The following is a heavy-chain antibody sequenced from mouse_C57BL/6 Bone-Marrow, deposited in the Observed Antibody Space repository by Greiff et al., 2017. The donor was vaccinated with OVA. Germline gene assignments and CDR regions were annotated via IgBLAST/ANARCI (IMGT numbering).Heavy chain of an antibody. CDR2: IHPNSGST. Sequence: QVQLKQPGAELVKPGASVKLSCKASGYTFTSYWMHWVKQRPGQGLEWIGMIHPNSGSTNYNEKFKSKATLTVDKSSSTAYMQLSSLTSEDSAVYYCARSDYDGAGWFAYWGQGTLVTVSA. CDR3: ARSDYDGAGWFAY. J-gene: IGHJ3*01. V-gene: IGHV1-64*01. D-gene: IGHD2-4*01. CDR1: GYTFTSYW.